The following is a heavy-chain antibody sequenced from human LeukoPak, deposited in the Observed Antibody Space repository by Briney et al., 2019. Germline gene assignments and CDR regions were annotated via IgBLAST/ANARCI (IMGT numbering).Heavy chain of an antibody. CDR2: INHSGST. D-gene: IGHD6-13*01. CDR3: ARRTQYSSRGRFDY. V-gene: IGHV4-34*01. Sequence: SETLSLTCAVYGGSFNDYYWGWIRQPPGKGLEWIGEINHSGSTNYNPSLKSRVTISVDTSKNQFSLKLSSVTAADTAVYYCARRTQYSSRGRFDYWGQGTLVTVSS. CDR1: GGSFNDYY. J-gene: IGHJ4*02.